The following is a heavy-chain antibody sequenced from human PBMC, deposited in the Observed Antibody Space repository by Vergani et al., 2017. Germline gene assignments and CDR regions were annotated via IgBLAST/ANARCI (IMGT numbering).Heavy chain of an antibody. CDR3: ARLYGRDSSGSKYFDY. D-gene: IGHD6-25*01. V-gene: IGHV5-51*01. Sequence: EVQLVQSGAEVKKPGESLKISCQISGYSLTNYWIGLVRQMPGKGLEWMGIIHPADSDTRYSPSFQGEVTISVDKSISTAYLQRSSLRASDSAMDYCARLYGRDSSGSKYFDYWGQGTLVTGSS. CDR2: IHPADSDT. J-gene: IGHJ4*02. CDR1: GYSLTNYW.